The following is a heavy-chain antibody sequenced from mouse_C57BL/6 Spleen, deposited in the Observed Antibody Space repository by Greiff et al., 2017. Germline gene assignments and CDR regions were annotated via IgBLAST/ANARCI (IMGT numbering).Heavy chain of an antibody. D-gene: IGHD3-2*02. Sequence: VMLVESGPGLVAPSQSLSITCTVSGFSLTSSGVSWVRQPPGKGLEWLGVIWGDGSTNYHSALISRLSISKDNSKSQVFLKLNSLQTDDTATYYCAKKTTRGTAQAHYYAMDYWGQGTSVTVSS. CDR2: IWGDGST. CDR3: AKKTTRGTAQAHYYAMDY. V-gene: IGHV2-3*01. J-gene: IGHJ4*01. CDR1: GFSLTSSG.